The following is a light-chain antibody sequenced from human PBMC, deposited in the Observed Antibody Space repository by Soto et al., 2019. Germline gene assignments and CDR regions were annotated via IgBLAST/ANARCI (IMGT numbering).Light chain of an antibody. CDR2: QDT. CDR1: ALPKQY. V-gene: IGLV3-25*02. J-gene: IGLJ1*01. Sequence: SYELTQPPTVSVSPGQTARITCSGDALPKQYAYWYQQKAGQAPVLVISQDTQRPSGIRERFSGSTSGTTVTLTITGVQAEDEADYCCQSADSSGTYVFGTGTKLTVL. CDR3: QSADSSGTYV.